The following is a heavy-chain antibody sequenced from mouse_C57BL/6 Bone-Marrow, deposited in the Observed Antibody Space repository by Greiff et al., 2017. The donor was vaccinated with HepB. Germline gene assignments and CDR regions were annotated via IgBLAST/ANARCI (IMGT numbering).Heavy chain of an antibody. V-gene: IGHV1-55*01. CDR2: IYPGSGST. J-gene: IGHJ3*01. D-gene: IGHD1-1*01. CDR1: GYTFTSYW. Sequence: VQLQQPGAELVKPGASVKMSCKASGYTFTSYWITWVKQRPGQGLEWIGDIYPGSGSTNYNEKFKSKATLTVDTSSSTAYMQLSSLTSEDSAVYYCARDGYYGSETWFAYWGQGTLVTVSA. CDR3: ARDGYYGSETWFAY.